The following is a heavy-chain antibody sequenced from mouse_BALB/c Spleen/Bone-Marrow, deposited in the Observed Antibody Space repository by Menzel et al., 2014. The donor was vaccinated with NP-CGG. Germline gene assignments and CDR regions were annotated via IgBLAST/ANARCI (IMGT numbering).Heavy chain of an antibody. Sequence: EVKLVDSGPSLVKPSQTLSLTCSVTGDSITSGYWNRIRHFPGNKLGYMGYISYSGSTYYNPSLKSRISITRDTSKNQYYLQLSSVTTEDTATYYCATYDGYCFDYWGQGTTLTVSS. D-gene: IGHD2-3*01. CDR3: ATYDGYCFDY. V-gene: IGHV3-8*02. CDR2: ISYSGST. CDR1: GDSITSGY. J-gene: IGHJ2*01.